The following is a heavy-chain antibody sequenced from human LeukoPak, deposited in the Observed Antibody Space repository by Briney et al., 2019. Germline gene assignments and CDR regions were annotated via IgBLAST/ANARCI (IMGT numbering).Heavy chain of an antibody. J-gene: IGHJ5*02. CDR2: INHSGST. Sequence: SETLSLTCAVYGGSFSGYYWSWIRQPPGKGLEWIGEINHSGSTNYNPSLKSRVTISVDTSKNQFSLKLSSVTAADTAVYYSARGRRIAVAGTGWFDPWGQGTLVTVSS. V-gene: IGHV4-34*01. CDR3: ARGRRIAVAGTGWFDP. CDR1: GGSFSGYY. D-gene: IGHD6-19*01.